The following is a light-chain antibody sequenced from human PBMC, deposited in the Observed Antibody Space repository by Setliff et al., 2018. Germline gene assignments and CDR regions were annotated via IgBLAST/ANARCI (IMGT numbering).Light chain of an antibody. V-gene: IGKV3D-20*01. CDR2: DAS. CDR3: QKYGTSPPVT. J-gene: IGKJ5*01. CDR1: QSIRGNY. Sequence: EIVLTQSPATLSLSPGERVTLSCGASQSIRGNYLAWYQQKPGLAPRLLIYDASKRATGIPDRFSGSGSETDFTLTISRLEPEDVAVYYCQKYGTSPPVTFGQGTRLEIK.